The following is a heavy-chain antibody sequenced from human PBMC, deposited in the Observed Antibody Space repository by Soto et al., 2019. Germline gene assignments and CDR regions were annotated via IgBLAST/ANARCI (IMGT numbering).Heavy chain of an antibody. CDR2: IKSKSDGGTI. V-gene: IGHV3-15*01. Sequence: EVQLVESGGGLVKPGGSLRLSCAVSGITFSKAWMNWVRQSPGKGLEWVGRIKSKSDGGTIDYAAPVKGRFTISRDDSKNTLCLQMNSLKTEDTAVYYCTTNFYSDHGMDVWGQGTTVTVS. CDR1: GITFSKAW. D-gene: IGHD4-17*01. CDR3: TTNFYSDHGMDV. J-gene: IGHJ6*02.